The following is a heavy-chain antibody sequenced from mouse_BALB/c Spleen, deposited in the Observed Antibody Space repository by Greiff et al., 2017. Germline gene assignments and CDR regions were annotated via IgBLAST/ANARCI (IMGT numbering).Heavy chain of an antibody. V-gene: IGHV5-6-5*01. CDR1: GFTFSSYA. Sequence: EVKLMESGGGLVKPGGSLKLSCAASGFTFSSYAMSWVRQTPEKRLEWVASISSGGSTYYPDSVKGRFTISRDNARNILYLQMSSLRSEDTAMYYCARGITTATDYFDYWGQGTTLTVSS. J-gene: IGHJ2*01. D-gene: IGHD1-2*01. CDR2: ISSGGST. CDR3: ARGITTATDYFDY.